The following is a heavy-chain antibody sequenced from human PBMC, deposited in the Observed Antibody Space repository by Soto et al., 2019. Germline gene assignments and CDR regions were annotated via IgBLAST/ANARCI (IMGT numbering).Heavy chain of an antibody. CDR1: GDTFTSYY. J-gene: IGHJ5*02. CDR3: ARSSGGNFGIIIEGSNWFDP. Sequence: ASVKVSCKAPGDTFTSYYLNWVRQAPGQGLEWMGVISPHGGSTKYAQKFQGRVTMTRDTVRRTVYMELRSLRSDDTAIYYCARSSGGNFGIIIEGSNWFDPWGQGTLVTVSS. D-gene: IGHD3-3*01. CDR2: ISPHGGST. V-gene: IGHV1-46*01.